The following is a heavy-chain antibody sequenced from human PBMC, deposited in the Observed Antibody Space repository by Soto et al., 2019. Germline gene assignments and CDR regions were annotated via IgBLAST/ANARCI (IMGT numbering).Heavy chain of an antibody. CDR3: ARDQSTIFGVDYFDY. J-gene: IGHJ4*02. V-gene: IGHV3-66*01. Sequence: VQLVESGGGLVQPGGSLRLSCAASGFTVSSNYMSWVRQAPGKGLEWVSVIDSGGSTYYADSVKGRFTTSRDNSKNTLYLQMNSLRAEDTAVYYCARDQSTIFGVDYFDYWGQGTLVTVSS. CDR2: IDSGGST. D-gene: IGHD3-3*01. CDR1: GFTVSSNY.